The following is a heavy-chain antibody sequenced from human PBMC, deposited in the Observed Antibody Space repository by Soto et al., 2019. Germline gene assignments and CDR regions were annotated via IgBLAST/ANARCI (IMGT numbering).Heavy chain of an antibody. Sequence: QITLKESGPTLVKPTQTLTLTCTFSGFSLATYDVGVGWVRQPPGKALEWLALIYWDDEKRYSPLLRNRLAASNDTSKTQLVLTMTNMDAAATGTYCCGRVTDSYPHFDYWGQGTLVTVSS. CDR1: GFSLATYDVG. V-gene: IGHV2-5*02. CDR2: IYWDDEK. D-gene: IGHD2-2*01. CDR3: GRVTDSYPHFDY. J-gene: IGHJ4*02.